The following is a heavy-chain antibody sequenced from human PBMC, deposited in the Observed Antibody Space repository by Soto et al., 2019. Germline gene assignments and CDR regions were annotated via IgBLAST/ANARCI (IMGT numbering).Heavy chain of an antibody. V-gene: IGHV3-48*03. J-gene: IGHJ5*01. CDR2: ISPTGNKI. D-gene: IGHD3-3*02. CDR1: GFIFGNYE. CDR3: ARSFPRFTAPDS. Sequence: PGGSLRLSCAASGFIFGNYEMNWVRQAPGKGLQWVSFISPTGNKIYYGESVKGRFTISRDNAKNSVFLQMNSLTAEDTAVYFCARSFPRFTAPDSWGQGTLVTVAS.